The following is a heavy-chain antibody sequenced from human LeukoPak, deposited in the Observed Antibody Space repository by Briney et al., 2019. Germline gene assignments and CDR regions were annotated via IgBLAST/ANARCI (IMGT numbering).Heavy chain of an antibody. V-gene: IGHV3-21*01. D-gene: IGHD5-18*01. J-gene: IGHJ4*02. CDR1: GFTFSSYS. CDR2: ISSSSSYI. Sequence: PWGSLRLSCAASGFTFSSYSMNWVRQAPGKGLEWVSSISSSSSYIYYADSVKGRFTISRDNAENSLYLQMNSLRAEDTAVYYCARGYSYGLGYFDYWGQGTLVPASS. CDR3: ARGYSYGLGYFDY.